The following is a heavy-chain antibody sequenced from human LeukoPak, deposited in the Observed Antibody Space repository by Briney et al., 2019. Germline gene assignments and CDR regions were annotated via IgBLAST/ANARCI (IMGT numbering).Heavy chain of an antibody. J-gene: IGHJ5*02. CDR1: GGSFSGYY. CDR2: INHSGST. CDR3: ARARGGVLDWFDP. Sequence: SETLSLTCAVYGGSFSGYYWSWIRQPPGKGLEWIGEINHSGSTNYNPSLKSRVTISVGTSKNQFSLKLSSVTAADTAVYYCARARGGVLDWFDPWGQGTLVTVSS. D-gene: IGHD3-10*01. V-gene: IGHV4-34*01.